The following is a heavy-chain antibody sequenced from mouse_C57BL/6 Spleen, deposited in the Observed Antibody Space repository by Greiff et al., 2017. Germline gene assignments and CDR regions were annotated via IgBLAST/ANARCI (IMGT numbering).Heavy chain of an antibody. CDR3: ARVTSGVARYFDV. Sequence: VQLKESEGGLVQPGSSMKLSCTASGFTFSDYYMAWVSQVPEKGLEWVANINYDGSSTSYLDSLKSSFIFSRDNAKNIRYMQMSSLKSEDTATDYCARVTSGVARYFDVWGTGTTVTVSS. J-gene: IGHJ1*03. V-gene: IGHV5-16*01. CDR1: GFTFSDYY. D-gene: IGHD1-1*01. CDR2: INYDGSST.